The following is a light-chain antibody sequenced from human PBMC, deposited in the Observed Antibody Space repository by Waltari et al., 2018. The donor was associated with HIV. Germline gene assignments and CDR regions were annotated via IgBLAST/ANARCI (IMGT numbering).Light chain of an antibody. CDR3: SSYTTSNSYV. V-gene: IGLV2-14*03. CDR2: EDS. J-gene: IGLJ1*01. CDR1: SSDVGAYSY. Sequence: QSALTQPASVSGSPGQSITISCTGTSSDVGAYSYVSWYQQYPGEAPKVMIYEDSHRPSGVSDRFSGSKSGNMASLTISGLQAEDEADYYCSSYTTSNSYVFGTGTKVTVL.